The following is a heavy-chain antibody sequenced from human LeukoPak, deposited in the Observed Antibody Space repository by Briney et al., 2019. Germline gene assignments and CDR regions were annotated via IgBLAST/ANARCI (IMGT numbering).Heavy chain of an antibody. CDR2: IIPILGIA. D-gene: IGHD2-2*01. J-gene: IGHJ6*02. V-gene: IGHV1-69*04. CDR3: ASPSSTSCYGPCYYYGMDV. CDR1: GGTFSSYA. Sequence: SVEVSCKASGGTFSSYAISWVRQAPGQGLEWMGRIIPILGIANYAQKFQGRVTITADKSTSTAYMELSSLRSEDTAVYYCASPSSTSCYGPCYYYGMDVWGQGTTVTVSS.